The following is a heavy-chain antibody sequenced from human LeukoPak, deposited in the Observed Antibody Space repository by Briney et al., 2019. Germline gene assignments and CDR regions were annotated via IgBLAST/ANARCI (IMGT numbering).Heavy chain of an antibody. CDR3: ARRTRGGGEPYYYYYMDV. CDR2: IFYSGST. Sequence: PSETLSLTCTVSGGSISSYYWGWIRQPPGKGLEWIGSIFYSGSTYYNPSLKSRVTISVDTSKNQFSLQLSSVTAADTAVYYCARRTRGGGEPYYYYYMDVWGKGTTVTVSS. D-gene: IGHD3-10*01. J-gene: IGHJ6*03. CDR1: GGSISSYY. V-gene: IGHV4-39*01.